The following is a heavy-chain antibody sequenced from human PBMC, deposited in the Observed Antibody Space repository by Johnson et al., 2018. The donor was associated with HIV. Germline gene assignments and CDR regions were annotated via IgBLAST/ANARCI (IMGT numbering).Heavy chain of an antibody. Sequence: QVQLVEFGGGVVQSGKSLRLSCAASGFTFTSFAMHWVRQAPGKGLEWVAFISYDGSNKYYADSVKGRFTISRDNSKNTLYLQMNSLRAEDTAVYSCAKDKQPGNGRYDALDIWGQGTTVIVSS. CDR3: AKDKQPGNGRYDALDI. J-gene: IGHJ3*02. CDR1: GFTFTSFA. D-gene: IGHD1-1*01. V-gene: IGHV3-30-3*02. CDR2: ISYDGSNK.